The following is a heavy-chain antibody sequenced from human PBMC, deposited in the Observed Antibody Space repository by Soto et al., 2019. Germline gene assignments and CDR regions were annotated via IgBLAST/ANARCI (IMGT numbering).Heavy chain of an antibody. Sequence: SETLSLTCTVSGGSISSNYWNWIRQPPGKGLEWIGYIYYSGSTYYNPSLKSRVTISVDTSKNQFSLKLTSVTAADTAVYYCARGRRSSGRHDAFDIWGQGTMVTVSS. J-gene: IGHJ3*02. D-gene: IGHD3-22*01. CDR2: IYYSGST. V-gene: IGHV4-59*12. CDR1: GGSISSNY. CDR3: ARGRRSSGRHDAFDI.